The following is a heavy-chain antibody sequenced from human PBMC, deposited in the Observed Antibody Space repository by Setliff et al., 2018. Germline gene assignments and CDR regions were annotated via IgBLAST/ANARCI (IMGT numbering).Heavy chain of an antibody. CDR1: GGSISSQD. CDR2: IHYSGSI. CDR3: ARASWYYDFWSGSEGSGWFDP. V-gene: IGHV4-59*11. Sequence: SETLSLTCTVSGGSISSQDWSWIRQPPGKGLEWIGYIHYSGSINYNPSLKSRVTISVDTSKNQFSLKMTSMTAADTAVYYCARASWYYDFWSGSEGSGWFDPWGQGTLVTVSS. D-gene: IGHD3-3*01. J-gene: IGHJ5*02.